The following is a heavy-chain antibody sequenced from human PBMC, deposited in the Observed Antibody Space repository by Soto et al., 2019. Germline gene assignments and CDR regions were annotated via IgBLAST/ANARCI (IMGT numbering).Heavy chain of an antibody. CDR3: ARGKFPFTFDY. CDR2: IYYSGST. CDR1: GGSISTYY. V-gene: IGHV4-59*01. J-gene: IGHJ4*02. Sequence: HVQLQESGPGLVKPSETLSLTCTVSGGSISTYYWSWIRQPPGKGLEWIGYIYYSGSTNYKPSLKSRVTISEAASKNRFSLKLTSVTAADTAVYYCARGKFPFTFDYWGQGTLVAVSS.